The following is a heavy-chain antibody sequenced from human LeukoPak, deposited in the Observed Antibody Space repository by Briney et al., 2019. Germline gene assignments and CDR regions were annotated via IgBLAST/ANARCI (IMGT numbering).Heavy chain of an antibody. CDR1: GYSFVFFG. CDR3: ARAVSGSLYGDFDF. CDR2: IDSHNGNT. J-gene: IGHJ4*02. V-gene: IGHV1-18*01. D-gene: IGHD1-26*01. Sequence: ASVKVSCKASGYSFVFFGVSWVRQAPGQGLEWMGWIDSHNGNTNYAEKFQGRVTMTTDTSTTTSYMELRSLRSDDTAVYYCARAVSGSLYGDFDFWGQGTLVTVSS.